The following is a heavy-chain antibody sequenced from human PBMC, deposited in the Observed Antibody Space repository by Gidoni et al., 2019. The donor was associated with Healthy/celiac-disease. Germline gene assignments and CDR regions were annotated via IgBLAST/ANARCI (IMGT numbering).Heavy chain of an antibody. CDR1: FSNAW. V-gene: IGHV3-15*07. CDR3: TTVGYSSGWYRAY. Sequence: FSNAWMNWVRQAPGKGLEWVGRIKSKTDGRTTDYAAPVKGRFTISRDDSKNTLYLQMNSLKTEDTAVYYCTTVGYSSGWYRAYWGQGTLVTVSS. J-gene: IGHJ4*02. CDR2: IKSKTDGRTT. D-gene: IGHD6-19*01.